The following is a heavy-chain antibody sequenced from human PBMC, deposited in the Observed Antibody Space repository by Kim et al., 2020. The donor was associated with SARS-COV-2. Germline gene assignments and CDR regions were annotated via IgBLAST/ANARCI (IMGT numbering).Heavy chain of an antibody. J-gene: IGHJ4*02. CDR3: AKEGYCSSTSCYWNDY. D-gene: IGHD2-2*01. V-gene: IGHV3-23*01. Sequence: DSVKGRFTISRDNSKNTLYLQMNSLRAEDTAVYYCAKEGYCSSTSCYWNDYWGQGTLVTVSS.